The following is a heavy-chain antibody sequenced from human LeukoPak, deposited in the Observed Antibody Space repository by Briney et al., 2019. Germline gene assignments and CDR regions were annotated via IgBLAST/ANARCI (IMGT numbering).Heavy chain of an antibody. D-gene: IGHD3-3*01. V-gene: IGHV3-21*01. Sequence: GGSLRLSCAASGFTFSSYSMNWVRQAPGKGLEWVSSISSSSSYIYYADSVKGRFTISRDNAKNSLYLQMNSLRAEDTAVYYCASDSWGYDFWSGYYTPSLDAFDIWGQGTMVTVSS. CDR2: ISSSSSYI. CDR3: ASDSWGYDFWSGYYTPSLDAFDI. CDR1: GFTFSSYS. J-gene: IGHJ3*02.